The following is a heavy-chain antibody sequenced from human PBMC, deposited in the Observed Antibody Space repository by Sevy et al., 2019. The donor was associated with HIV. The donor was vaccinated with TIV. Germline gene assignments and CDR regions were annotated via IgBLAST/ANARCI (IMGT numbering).Heavy chain of an antibody. CDR2: IQYDGSNK. CDR1: GFSFSSYG. D-gene: IGHD2-21*01. Sequence: GGSRRLSCAASGFSFSSYGMHWVRQAPGKGLGWMSYIQYDGSNKDYADSVKGRFTISRDNSKNTLYLQMNSLRVEDTAVFYWVKEGGGEGGDHWGQGTLVTVSS. V-gene: IGHV3-30*02. CDR3: VKEGGGEGGDH. J-gene: IGHJ4*02.